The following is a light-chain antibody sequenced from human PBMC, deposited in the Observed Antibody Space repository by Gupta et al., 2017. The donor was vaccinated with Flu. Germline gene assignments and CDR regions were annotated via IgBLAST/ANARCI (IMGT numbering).Light chain of an antibody. CDR1: HDIANY. CDR2: DAS. J-gene: IGKJ2*01. Sequence: DIQMTQSPSSLSASVGDRVTITCRASHDIANYLNWYQQKPGKAPQLLIYDASSLETGVPSRFSGSGVGTDFTLIISSRQPEDIATYYCQEYNDHYSSFTFGQGTKLDFK. V-gene: IGKV1-33*01. CDR3: QEYNDHYSSFT.